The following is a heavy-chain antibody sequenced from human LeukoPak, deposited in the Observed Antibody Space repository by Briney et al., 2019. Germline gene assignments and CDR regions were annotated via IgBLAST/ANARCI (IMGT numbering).Heavy chain of an antibody. CDR2: ISYDGSNK. V-gene: IGHV3-30*04. D-gene: IGHD5-18*01. Sequence: PGGSLRLSCAASGFTFSSYAMHWVRQAPGKGLEWVAVISYDGSNKYYADSVKGRFTISRDNSKNTLYLQMNSLRAEDTAVYYCAREGDTVMTAGYYYYMDVWGKGTTVTVSS. CDR3: AREGDTVMTAGYYYYMDV. CDR1: GFTFSSYA. J-gene: IGHJ6*03.